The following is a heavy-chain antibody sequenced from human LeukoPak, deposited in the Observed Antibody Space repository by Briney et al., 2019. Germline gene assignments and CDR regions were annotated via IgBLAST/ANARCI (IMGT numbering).Heavy chain of an antibody. Sequence: SETLSLTCAVYGGSFSGYYWSWIRQPPGEGLEWIGEINHSGITKYNPSLKSRVIISLDTSKNQFSLKLGSVTAADTAVYYCARGPPYTYDSSGYYRFDYWGQGTLVTVSS. CDR1: GGSFSGYY. CDR3: ARGPPYTYDSSGYYRFDY. CDR2: INHSGIT. J-gene: IGHJ4*02. D-gene: IGHD3-22*01. V-gene: IGHV4-34*01.